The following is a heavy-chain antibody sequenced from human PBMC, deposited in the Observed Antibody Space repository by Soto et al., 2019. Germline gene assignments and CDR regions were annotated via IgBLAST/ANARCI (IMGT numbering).Heavy chain of an antibody. Sequence: QVQLQESGPGLVKPSETLSLTCTVSGGSISSYYWSWIRQPPGKGLEWIGYIYYSGSTNYNPSLKSRVTIPVDTSKNQFSLKLSSVTAADTAVYYCARGPYDSSGYYSAYWGQGTLVTVSS. D-gene: IGHD3-22*01. CDR1: GGSISSYY. CDR2: IYYSGST. J-gene: IGHJ4*02. CDR3: ARGPYDSSGYYSAY. V-gene: IGHV4-59*01.